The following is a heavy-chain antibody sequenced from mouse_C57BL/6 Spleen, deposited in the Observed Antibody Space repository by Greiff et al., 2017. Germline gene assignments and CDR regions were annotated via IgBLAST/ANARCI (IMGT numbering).Heavy chain of an antibody. CDR3: SRDYYYGSSYTWLAY. Sequence: EVQLQQSGPELVKPGASVKISCKASGYTFTDYYMNWVKQSPGKSLEWIGDINPNNGGTSYNQKFKGKATLTVDKYSSTAYMERRSLTSEDSAVYYCSRDYYYGSSYTWLAYWGQGTLVTVSA. D-gene: IGHD1-1*01. CDR1: GYTFTDYY. J-gene: IGHJ3*01. V-gene: IGHV1-26*01. CDR2: INPNNGGT.